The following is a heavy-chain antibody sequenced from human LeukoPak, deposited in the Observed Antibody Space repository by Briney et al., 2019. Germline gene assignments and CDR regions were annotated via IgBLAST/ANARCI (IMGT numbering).Heavy chain of an antibody. CDR1: GFTFSNYW. CDR3: ATHIPWDI. V-gene: IGHV3-15*01. CDR2: IKSKTDGGTT. J-gene: IGHJ3*02. Sequence: GGSLRLSCTASGFTFSNYWMHWVRQAPGKGLEWVGRIKSKTDGGTTDYAAPVKGRFTISRDDSKDTMFLQMNNLKSDDTAVYYCATHIPWDIWGPGTMVTVSS. D-gene: IGHD2-21*01.